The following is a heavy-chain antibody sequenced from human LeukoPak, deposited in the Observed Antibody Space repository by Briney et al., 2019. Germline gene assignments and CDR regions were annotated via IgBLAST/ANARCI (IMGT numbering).Heavy chain of an antibody. Sequence: GGSLRLSCAASRFTFSSYAMHWVRQAPGKGLEWVAVTSFDGIYKYYAVSVKGRFTISRDNSKNTLYLQMNSLRAEDTAVYYCAKDRVNYYDSSGYYYVDYFDYWGQGTLVTVSS. CDR2: TSFDGIYK. CDR1: RFTFSSYA. V-gene: IGHV3-30*04. D-gene: IGHD3-22*01. J-gene: IGHJ4*02. CDR3: AKDRVNYYDSSGYYYVDYFDY.